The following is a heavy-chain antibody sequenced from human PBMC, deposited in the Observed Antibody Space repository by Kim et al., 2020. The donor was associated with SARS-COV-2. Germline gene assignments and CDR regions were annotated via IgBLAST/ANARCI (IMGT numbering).Heavy chain of an antibody. CDR1: GGSISSYY. CDR2: IYYSGST. V-gene: IGHV4-59*13. Sequence: SETLSLTCTVSGGSISSYYWSWIRQPPGKGLEWIGYIYYSGSTNYNPYLKSGVPISVDTSKNQFSLKLSSVTAADTAVYYCAGVPSYCGCDCYPSGWFDPWGQGTLVTVSS. J-gene: IGHJ5*02. CDR3: AGVPSYCGCDCYPSGWFDP. D-gene: IGHD2-21*02.